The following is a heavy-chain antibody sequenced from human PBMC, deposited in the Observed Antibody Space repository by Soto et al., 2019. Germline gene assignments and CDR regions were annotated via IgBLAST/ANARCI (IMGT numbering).Heavy chain of an antibody. Sequence: SETLSLTCTVSGGSISSGGYYWSLIRQHPGKGLEWIGYIYYSGSTYYNPSLKSRVTISVDTSKNQFSLKLSSVTAADTAVYYCARAVTIFGVVIPHWFDPWGQGTLVTVSS. CDR3: ARAVTIFGVVIPHWFDP. V-gene: IGHV4-31*03. CDR1: GGSISSGGYY. CDR2: IYYSGST. J-gene: IGHJ5*02. D-gene: IGHD3-3*01.